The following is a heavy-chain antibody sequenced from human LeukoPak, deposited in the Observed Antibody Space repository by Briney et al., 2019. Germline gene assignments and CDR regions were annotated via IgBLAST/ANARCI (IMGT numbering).Heavy chain of an antibody. Sequence: ASVKVSCKASGYTFTSYDINWVRQATGQGLEWMGWMNPNSGNTGYAQKFQGRVIMTRNTSISTAYMELSSLRSEDTAVYYCASIVVVPAAREDAFDIWGQGTMVTVSS. V-gene: IGHV1-8*01. CDR3: ASIVVVPAAREDAFDI. CDR1: GYTFTSYD. CDR2: MNPNSGNT. J-gene: IGHJ3*02. D-gene: IGHD2-2*01.